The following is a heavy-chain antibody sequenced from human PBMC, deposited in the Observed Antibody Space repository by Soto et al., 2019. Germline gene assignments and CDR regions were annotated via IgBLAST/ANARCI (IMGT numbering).Heavy chain of an antibody. CDR1: GFAFRTYW. CDR3: ARRRIMLFAPHLDV. Sequence: GSLRLSCSASGFAFRTYWMSWVRQAPGKGLEWVANIKPDGSEKPYADSVKGRFTISRDNAKNSLYLQMSSLRAEDTAVYYCARRRIMLFAPHLDVWSQGTTVTVSS. D-gene: IGHD2-8*01. J-gene: IGHJ6*02. CDR2: IKPDGSEK. V-gene: IGHV3-7*01.